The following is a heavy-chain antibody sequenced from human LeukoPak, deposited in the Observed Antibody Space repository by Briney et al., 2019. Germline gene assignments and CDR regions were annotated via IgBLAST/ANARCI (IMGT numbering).Heavy chain of an antibody. CDR3: ASSVGAGNNYFYYGMDV. V-gene: IGHV3-7*01. Sequence: GGSLRLSCAASGFTSSSYCMHWVRHAPGGGREWVATINQEGSAEYYVDSVKGRFTMSRDNAKHSVYLQMDSLRAEETAVYYCASSVGAGNNYFYYGMDVWGQGTTVTVSS. CDR1: GFTSSSYC. J-gene: IGHJ6*02. D-gene: IGHD1-26*01. CDR2: INQEGSAE.